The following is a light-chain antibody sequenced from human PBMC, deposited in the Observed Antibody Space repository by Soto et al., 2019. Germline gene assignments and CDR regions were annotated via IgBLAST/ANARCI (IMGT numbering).Light chain of an antibody. V-gene: IGLV2-14*01. Sequence: QSVLTQPASVSGSPGQSITISCTGTSSDVGGYNYVSWYQQHPGKAPKLMIYDVSNRPSGVSNRFSCSKSGNTASLTISGLQAEDEDDYYCSSYTSSSTLAVFGGGTKLTVL. CDR1: SSDVGGYNY. CDR2: DVS. CDR3: SSYTSSSTLAV. J-gene: IGLJ2*01.